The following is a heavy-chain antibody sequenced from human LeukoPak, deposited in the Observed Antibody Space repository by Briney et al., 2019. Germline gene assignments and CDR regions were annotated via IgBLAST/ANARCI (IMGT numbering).Heavy chain of an antibody. V-gene: IGHV4-34*01. CDR3: ARDRYYGSGSYYFPYYYYYMDV. CDR1: GGSFSGYY. D-gene: IGHD3-10*01. J-gene: IGHJ6*03. Sequence: SETLSLTCAVYGGSFSGYYWSWIRQPPGKGLEWIGEINHSGSTNYNPSLKSRVTMSVDTSKNQFSLKLSSVTAADTAVYYCARDRYYGSGSYYFPYYYYYMDVWGKGTTVTVSS. CDR2: INHSGST.